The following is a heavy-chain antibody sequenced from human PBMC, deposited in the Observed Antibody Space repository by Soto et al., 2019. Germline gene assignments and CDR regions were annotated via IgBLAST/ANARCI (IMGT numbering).Heavy chain of an antibody. Sequence: GGSLRLSCAASGFTFSSYDMNWVRQTPGKGLEWISYISSSGNSIFYADSVKGRFTISRDNAKNSVYLQMSSLRAEDTAVYYCARDGTNYYGSFYYHHFDYWGQGALVTVSS. V-gene: IGHV3-48*03. CDR3: ARDGTNYYGSFYYHHFDY. CDR1: GFTFSSYD. CDR2: ISSSGNSI. J-gene: IGHJ4*02. D-gene: IGHD3-22*01.